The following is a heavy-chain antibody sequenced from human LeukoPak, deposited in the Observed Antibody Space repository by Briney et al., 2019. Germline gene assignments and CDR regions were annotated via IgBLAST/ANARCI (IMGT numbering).Heavy chain of an antibody. CDR1: GYSFTNYW. D-gene: IGHD2-2*01. CDR2: IYPANSDT. CDR3: ARPACSSTTCYLYFQY. V-gene: IGHV5-51*01. Sequence: GESLKISCAGSGYSFTNYWIAWVRQMPGKGLEWMAIIYPANSDTRYSPSFQGQVTISADKSISTAYLQWSSLKASDTAMYYCARPACSSTTCYLYFQYWGQGTLVTVSS. J-gene: IGHJ1*01.